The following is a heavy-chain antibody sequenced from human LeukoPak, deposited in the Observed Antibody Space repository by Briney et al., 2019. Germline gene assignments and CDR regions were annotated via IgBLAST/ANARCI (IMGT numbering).Heavy chain of an antibody. V-gene: IGHV3-74*01. CDR1: GFTFSTYW. D-gene: IGHD6-13*01. CDR2: IIPDGTST. Sequence: GGSLRLSCEASGFTFSTYWMHWVRQAPGKGLVWVSRIIPDGTSTTYADSVKGRFIISRDNSKNTLYLQMNSLRAEDTAVYYCARAYSSSWRGMDVWGQGTTVTVSS. CDR3: ARAYSSSWRGMDV. J-gene: IGHJ6*02.